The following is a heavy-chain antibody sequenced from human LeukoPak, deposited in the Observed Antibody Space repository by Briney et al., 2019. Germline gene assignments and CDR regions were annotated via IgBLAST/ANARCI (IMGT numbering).Heavy chain of an antibody. V-gene: IGHV4-30-4*01. CDR3: ARAEYGSGNYYIDY. CDR1: GGSISSGDYY. D-gene: IGHD3-10*01. Sequence: PSETLSLTCTVSGGSISSGDYYWSWIRQPPGKGLEWIGYIYYSGSTYYNPSLKSRVTISVDTSKNQFSLKLSSVTAADTAVYYCARAEYGSGNYYIDYWAQGTLVTVSS. CDR2: IYYSGST. J-gene: IGHJ4*02.